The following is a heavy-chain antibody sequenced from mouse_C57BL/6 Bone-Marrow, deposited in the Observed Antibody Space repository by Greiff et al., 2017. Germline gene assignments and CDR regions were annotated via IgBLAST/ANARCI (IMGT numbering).Heavy chain of an antibody. J-gene: IGHJ4*01. CDR2: IRSKSNNYAT. V-gene: IGHV10-1*01. CDR3: VRQDYEDAMDD. D-gene: IGHD2-4*01. CDR1: GFSFNTYA. Sequence: EVQGVESGGGLVQPKGSLKLSCAASGFSFNTYAMNWVRQAPGKGLEWVARIRSKSNNYATYYADSVKDRFTISRDDSESMLYLKMNNLKTEDTAMYYCVRQDYEDAMDDWGQGTSVTVSS.